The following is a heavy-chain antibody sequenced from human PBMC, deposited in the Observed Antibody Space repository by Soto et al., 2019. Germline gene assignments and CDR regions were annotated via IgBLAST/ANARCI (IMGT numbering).Heavy chain of an antibody. Sequence: EVQLVESGGGLVQPGRSLRLSCAASGFTFDDYAMQWVRQAPGKGLEWVSGISWNSGRIGYADSVKGRFTISRDSAKNSLYLQMNRLRAEDTALYYCAKSPSYYGDFDYWGQGTLVTVSS. V-gene: IGHV3-9*01. J-gene: IGHJ4*02. CDR1: GFTFDDYA. CDR3: AKSPSYYGDFDY. D-gene: IGHD4-17*01. CDR2: ISWNSGRI.